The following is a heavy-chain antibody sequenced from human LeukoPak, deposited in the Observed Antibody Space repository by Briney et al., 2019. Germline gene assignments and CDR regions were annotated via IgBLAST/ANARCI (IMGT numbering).Heavy chain of an antibody. CDR2: ISSSSSTI. CDR1: GFTFSSYS. D-gene: IGHD3-9*01. V-gene: IGHV3-48*01. J-gene: IGHJ4*02. CDR3: ARDFDYYTDY. Sequence: PGGSLRLSCTASGFTFSSYSMNWVRQAPGKGLEWVSYISSSSSTIYYADSVKGRSTISRDNAKNSLYLQMNSLRAEDTAVYYCARDFDYYTDYWGQGTLVTVSS.